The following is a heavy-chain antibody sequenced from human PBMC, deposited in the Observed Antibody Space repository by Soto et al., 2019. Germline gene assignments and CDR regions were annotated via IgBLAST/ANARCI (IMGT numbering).Heavy chain of an antibody. J-gene: IGHJ5*01. CDR1: GFSLNTGGMC. V-gene: IGHV2-70*01. CDR2: IDWVDDK. CDR3: VRSSLAASTSGRWFDS. Sequence: GSGPTLVNPTQTLTLTCTFSGFSLNTGGMCVTWIRQPLGKALEWLALIDWVDDKYYNTSLKTRLNISKDTSKNQVVLTMANMDLVDTATYYCVRSSLAASTSGRWFDSWGQGTLVTVSS. D-gene: IGHD2-15*01.